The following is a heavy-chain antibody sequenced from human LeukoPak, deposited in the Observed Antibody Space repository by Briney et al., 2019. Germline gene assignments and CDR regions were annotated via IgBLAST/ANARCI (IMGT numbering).Heavy chain of an antibody. J-gene: IGHJ5*02. CDR3: AREDSSGWQNWFDP. Sequence: GGSLRLSCAASGFTFDDYGMSWVRQAPGKGLEWVSGINWNGGSTGYADSVKGRFTISRDNAKNSLYVQMNSLRAEDTALYYCAREDSSGWQNWFDPWGQGTLVTVSS. CDR1: GFTFDDYG. CDR2: INWNGGST. D-gene: IGHD6-19*01. V-gene: IGHV3-20*04.